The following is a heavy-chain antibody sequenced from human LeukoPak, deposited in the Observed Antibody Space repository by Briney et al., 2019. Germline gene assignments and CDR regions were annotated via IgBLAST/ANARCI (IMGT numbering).Heavy chain of an antibody. CDR1: GFTFNAYY. CDR3: AGRELERLEANYYMDV. V-gene: IGHV1-69*05. CDR2: IIPIFGTA. J-gene: IGHJ6*03. D-gene: IGHD1-1*01. Sequence: EASVTVSCKASGFTFNAYYMHWVRQAPGQGLEWMGGIIPIFGTANYAQKFQGRVTITTDESTSTAYMELSSLRSEDTAVYYCAGRELERLEANYYMDVWGKGTTVTVSS.